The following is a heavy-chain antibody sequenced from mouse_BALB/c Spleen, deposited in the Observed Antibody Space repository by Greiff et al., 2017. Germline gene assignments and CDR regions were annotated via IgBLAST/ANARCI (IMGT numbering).Heavy chain of an antibody. Sequence: EVQVVESGGGLVKPGGSLKLSCAASGFTFSSYAMSWVRQSPEKRLEWVAEISSGGSYTYYPDTVTGRFTISRDNAKNTLYLEMSSLRSEDTAMYYCARVLYDAMDYWGQGTSVTVSS. V-gene: IGHV5-9-4*01. CDR2: ISSGGSYT. CDR3: ARVLYDAMDY. J-gene: IGHJ4*01. CDR1: GFTFSSYA.